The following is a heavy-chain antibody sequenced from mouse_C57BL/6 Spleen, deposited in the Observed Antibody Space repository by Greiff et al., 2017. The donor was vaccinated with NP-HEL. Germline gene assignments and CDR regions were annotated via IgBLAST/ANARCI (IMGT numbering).Heavy chain of an antibody. Sequence: VQLQQSGAELVMPGASVKLSCKASGYTFTSYWMHWVKQRPGQGLEWIGEIDPSDSYTNYNQKFKGKSTLTVDKSSSTAYMQLSSLTSEDSAVYYCALPLVDYWGQGTSVTVSS. J-gene: IGHJ4*01. CDR3: ALPLVDY. CDR2: IDPSDSYT. V-gene: IGHV1-69*01. CDR1: GYTFTSYW.